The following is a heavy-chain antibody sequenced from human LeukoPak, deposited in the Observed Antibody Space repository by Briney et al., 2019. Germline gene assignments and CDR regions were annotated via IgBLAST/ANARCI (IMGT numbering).Heavy chain of an antibody. CDR3: AKDYYGGNPDY. Sequence: GGSLRLSCAASGFTFSSYGMHWVRQAPGKGLEWVAVISYDGSNKYYADSVKSRFTISRDNSKNTLYLQMNSLRAEDTAVYYCAKDYYGGNPDYWGQGTLVTVSS. CDR1: GFTFSSYG. J-gene: IGHJ4*02. CDR2: ISYDGSNK. V-gene: IGHV3-30*18. D-gene: IGHD4-23*01.